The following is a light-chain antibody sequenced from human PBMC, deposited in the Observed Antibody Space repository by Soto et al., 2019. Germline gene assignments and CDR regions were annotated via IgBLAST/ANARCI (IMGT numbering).Light chain of an antibody. CDR1: SSDVGGYNY. J-gene: IGLJ1*01. Sequence: QSVLTQPASVSGSPGQSITISCTGTSSDVGGYNYVSWYQQHPGKAPKIIIYHVNNRPSGVSNRFSGSKSGNTASLTISGLQAEDEADYYCSSYTRSTPDVFGTGTKVTVL. CDR3: SSYTRSTPDV. CDR2: HVN. V-gene: IGLV2-14*01.